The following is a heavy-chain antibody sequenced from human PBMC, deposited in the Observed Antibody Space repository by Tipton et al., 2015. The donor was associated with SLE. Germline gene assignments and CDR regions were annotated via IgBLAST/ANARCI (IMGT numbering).Heavy chain of an antibody. CDR3: AAYNSGSHAFHI. CDR2: IFPSGST. CDR1: GGSFSSYY. V-gene: IGHV4-4*09. Sequence: LRLSCTVSGGSFSSYYWSWIRQPPGKGLEWIGYIFPSGSTNYNPSLKSRVAISIDTSRSQFSLNLTSVTAADTAVYYCAAYNSGSHAFHIWGQGTMVTVSS. D-gene: IGHD6-19*01. J-gene: IGHJ3*02.